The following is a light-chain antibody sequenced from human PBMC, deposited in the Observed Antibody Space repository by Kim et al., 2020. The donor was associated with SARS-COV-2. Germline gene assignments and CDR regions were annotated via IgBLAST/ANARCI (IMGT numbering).Light chain of an antibody. CDR2: AAS. Sequence: ACGGDSVTMTCRASAGISTWLAWYQQKPGKAPNLLIYAASDLQSEVPSRFSGSGSGTVFTLTINSLQPEDIGTYFCQQSYSLPPTFGPGTKVDIK. V-gene: IGKV1-12*01. CDR1: AGISTW. CDR3: QQSYSLPPT. J-gene: IGKJ3*01.